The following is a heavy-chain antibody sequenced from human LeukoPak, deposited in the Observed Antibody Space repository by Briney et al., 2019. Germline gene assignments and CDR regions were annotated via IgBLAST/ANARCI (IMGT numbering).Heavy chain of an antibody. D-gene: IGHD6-19*01. CDR1: GYTFTSYD. CDR2: MNPNSGNT. CDR3: ARGRSRYSSEDNFDY. Sequence: ASVKVSCKASGYTFTSYDINWVRQATGQGLEWMGWMNPNSGNTGYAQKFQGRVTMTRNTSISTAYMELSSLRSDDTAVYYCARGRSRYSSEDNFDYWGQGTLVTVSS. V-gene: IGHV1-8*01. J-gene: IGHJ4*02.